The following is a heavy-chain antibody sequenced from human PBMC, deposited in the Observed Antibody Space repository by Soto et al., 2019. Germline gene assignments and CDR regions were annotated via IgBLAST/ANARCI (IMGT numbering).Heavy chain of an antibody. Sequence: SVKVSCKASGVTFSSYAISWVRQAPGQGLEWMGGIIPIFGTANYAQKFQGRVTITADESTSTAYMELSSLRSEDTAVYYCAIGYSYGRFDPWGQRTLVTVSS. CDR1: GVTFSSYA. D-gene: IGHD5-18*01. J-gene: IGHJ5*02. CDR3: AIGYSYGRFDP. CDR2: IIPIFGTA. V-gene: IGHV1-69*13.